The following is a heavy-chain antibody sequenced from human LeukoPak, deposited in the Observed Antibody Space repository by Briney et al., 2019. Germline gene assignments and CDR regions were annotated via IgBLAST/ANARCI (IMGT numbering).Heavy chain of an antibody. CDR3: ARADSGYDLELEY. CDR2: INPNSGGT. V-gene: IGHV1-2*06. CDR1: GYTFTGYY. Sequence: ASVKVSCKASGYTFTGYYMHWVRQAPGQGLEWMGRINPNSGGTNYAQKLQGRVTMTRATSISTAYMELSRLRSDDTAVDYCARADSGYDLELEYWGQGTLVTVSS. J-gene: IGHJ4*02. D-gene: IGHD5-12*01.